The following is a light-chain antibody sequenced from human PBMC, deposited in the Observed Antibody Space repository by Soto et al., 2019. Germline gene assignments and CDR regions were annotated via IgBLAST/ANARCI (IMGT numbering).Light chain of an antibody. J-gene: IGKJ5*01. Sequence: EIVMTQSPATLSVSPGERATLSCRASQSVSSNLAWYQQKPGQAPRLLIYGASTRATGIPARFSGSGSGTEFTLTISSLQSEDFAVYYCQQYNSWRQITFGQGTRLEIK. V-gene: IGKV3-15*01. CDR3: QQYNSWRQIT. CDR2: GAS. CDR1: QSVSSN.